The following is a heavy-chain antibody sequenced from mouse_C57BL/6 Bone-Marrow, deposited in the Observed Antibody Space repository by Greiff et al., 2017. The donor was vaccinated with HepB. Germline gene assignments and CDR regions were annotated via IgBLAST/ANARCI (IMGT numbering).Heavy chain of an antibody. CDR2: IHPSDSDT. V-gene: IGHV1-74*01. D-gene: IGHD1-1*01. CDR1: GYTFTSYW. Sequence: VQLQQPGAELVKPGASVKVSCKASGYTFTSYWMHWVKQRPGQGLEWIGRIHPSDSDTNYNQKFKGKATLTVDKSSSTAYMQLSSLTSEDSAVYDCAIEVGTVVGSLDYWGQGTTLTVSS. J-gene: IGHJ2*01. CDR3: AIEVGTVVGSLDY.